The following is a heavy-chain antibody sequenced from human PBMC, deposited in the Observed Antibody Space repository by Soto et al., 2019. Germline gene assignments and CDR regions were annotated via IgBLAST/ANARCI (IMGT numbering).Heavy chain of an antibody. Sequence: GASVKVSCKAPGDTFTSYYMHWVRQAPGHGLEWMGVINPNGGSTRFAQKFQGRVTMTSDTSTSTVYMELRGLTSEDTAVYYCARDIAAYDYWGQGTLVTVSS. D-gene: IGHD6-13*01. J-gene: IGHJ4*02. CDR3: ARDIAAYDY. CDR1: GDTFTSYY. CDR2: INPNGGST. V-gene: IGHV1-46*01.